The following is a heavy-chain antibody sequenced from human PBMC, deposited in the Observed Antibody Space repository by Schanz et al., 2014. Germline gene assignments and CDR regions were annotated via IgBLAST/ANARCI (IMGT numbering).Heavy chain of an antibody. J-gene: IGHJ4*02. V-gene: IGHV4-59*01. CDR3: ARELGREGGFDS. D-gene: IGHD2-15*01. CDR2: FYFSGST. CDR1: GGSFSSFY. Sequence: QVQLQESGPGLVKPSETLSLTCTVSGGSFSSFYWSWIRQPPGKGLEWIASFYFSGSTYYNPSLKSRVTISVDTSKNQVSLNLRSVTAADTAFYHCARELGREGGFDSWGQGTLVTVTS.